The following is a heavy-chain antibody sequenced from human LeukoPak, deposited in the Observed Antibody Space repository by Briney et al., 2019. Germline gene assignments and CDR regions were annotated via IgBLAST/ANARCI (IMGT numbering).Heavy chain of an antibody. CDR1: GYTFTSYG. J-gene: IGHJ6*03. D-gene: IGHD6-19*01. CDR3: ARGQHYSSGWYGFPVIGDYYYYYYMDV. Sequence: ASVKVSCKASGYTFTSYGISWVRQAPGQGLEWMGWISAYNGNTNYAQKFQGRVTITADESTSTAYMELSSLRSEDTAVYYCARGQHYSSGWYGFPVIGDYYYYYYMDVWGKGTTVTVSS. V-gene: IGHV1-18*01. CDR2: ISAYNGNT.